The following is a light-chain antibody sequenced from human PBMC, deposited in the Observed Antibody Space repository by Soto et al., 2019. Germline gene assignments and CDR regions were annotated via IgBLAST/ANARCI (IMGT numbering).Light chain of an antibody. CDR3: QQYGSSPQT. CDR1: QSVSSSY. CDR2: GAS. Sequence: EILLAQSPGTLSLSPGERATLPCRASQSVSSSYLAWYQQKPGQAPRLLIYGASSRATGIPDRFSGSGSGTDFTLTISRLEPEDFAVYYCQQYGSSPQTFGQGTKVDIK. J-gene: IGKJ1*01. V-gene: IGKV3-20*01.